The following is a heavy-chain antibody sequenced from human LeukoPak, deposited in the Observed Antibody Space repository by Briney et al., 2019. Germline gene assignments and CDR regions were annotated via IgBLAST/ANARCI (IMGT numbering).Heavy chain of an antibody. CDR2: ISGSGGSP. CDR1: GFTFSNYG. J-gene: IGHJ6*04. V-gene: IGHV3-23*01. Sequence: GGTLRLSCAASGFTFSNYGTSWVRQAPGKGLEWVSGISGSGGSPYYADSVKGRFTISRDNAKNTLYLQINSLRAEDTATYYWARDLHVWGSGTTGTMSS. CDR3: ARDLHV.